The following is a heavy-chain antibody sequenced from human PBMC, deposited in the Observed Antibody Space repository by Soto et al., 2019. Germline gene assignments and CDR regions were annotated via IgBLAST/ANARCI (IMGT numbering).Heavy chain of an antibody. D-gene: IGHD1-26*01. V-gene: IGHV3-72*01. CDR1: GFTFSDHY. J-gene: IGHJ4*02. CDR3: TRVRLGTTTRYFDY. Sequence: EVQLVESGGGLVQPGGSLRLSWAASGFTFSDHYMDWVRRAPGKGLGWIGRIKNKDNSYRTEYTASVRVRFTISRDDSKNSLFLQMNSLKAEDTALYYRTRVRLGTTTRYFDYWGRGTLVYVSS. CDR2: IKNKDNSYRT.